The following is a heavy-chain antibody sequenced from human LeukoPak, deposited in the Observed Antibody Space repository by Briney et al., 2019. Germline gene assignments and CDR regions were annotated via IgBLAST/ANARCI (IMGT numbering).Heavy chain of an antibody. CDR1: GGTFSSYA. J-gene: IGHJ6*02. CDR3: ASGTDIVVVVAATYYYYGMDA. V-gene: IGHV1-69*13. D-gene: IGHD2-15*01. CDR2: IIPIFGTA. Sequence: ASVKVSCKASGGTFSSYAISWVRQAPGQGLEWMGGIIPIFGTANYAQKFQGRVTITADESTSTAYMELSSLRSEDTAVYYCASGTDIVVVVAATYYYYGMDAWGQGTTVTVSS.